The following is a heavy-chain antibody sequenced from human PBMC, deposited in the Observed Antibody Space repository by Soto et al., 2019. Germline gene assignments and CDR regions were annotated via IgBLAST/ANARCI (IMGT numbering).Heavy chain of an antibody. V-gene: IGHV4-39*01. Sequence: SETLSPTCTVSGGSISSSSYYWGWIRQPPGKGLEWIGSIYYSGSTYYNPSLKSRVTISVDTSKNQFSLKLSSVTAADTAVYYCARRDGYTYAFDIWGQGTMVTVSS. J-gene: IGHJ3*02. CDR1: GGSISSSSYY. D-gene: IGHD5-12*01. CDR2: IYYSGST. CDR3: ARRDGYTYAFDI.